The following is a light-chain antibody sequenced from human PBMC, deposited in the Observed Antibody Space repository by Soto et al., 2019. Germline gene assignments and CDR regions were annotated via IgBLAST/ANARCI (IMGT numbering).Light chain of an antibody. J-gene: IGLJ2*01. V-gene: IGLV2-14*01. Sequence: QSALTQPASVSGSPGQSITISCTGTSSDVGGYNYVSWYQHHPGKAPKLMIFEVNNRPSGVSNRFSGSKSGITASLTISGLQADDEADYYCSSYTSSSTLVFGGGTKLTVL. CDR2: EVN. CDR3: SSYTSSSTLV. CDR1: SSDVGGYNY.